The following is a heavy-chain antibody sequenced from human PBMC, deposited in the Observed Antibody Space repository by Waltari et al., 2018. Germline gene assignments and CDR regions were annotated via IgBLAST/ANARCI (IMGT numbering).Heavy chain of an antibody. Sequence: QVQLVQSGAEVKKPGSSVKVSCKASGGTFSSYAISWVRQAPGQGLEWMGGIIPIFGTANYAQKFQGRVTITTDESTSTAYMELSSLRSEDTAVYYCASMKSLFGVVIKYYGMDVWGQGTTVTVSS. D-gene: IGHD3-3*01. CDR3: ASMKSLFGVVIKYYGMDV. J-gene: IGHJ6*02. CDR2: IIPIFGTA. V-gene: IGHV1-69*05. CDR1: GGTFSSYA.